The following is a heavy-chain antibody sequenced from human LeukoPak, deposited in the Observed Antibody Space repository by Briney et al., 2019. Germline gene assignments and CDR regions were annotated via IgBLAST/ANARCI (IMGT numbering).Heavy chain of an antibody. Sequence: PSETLSLTCTVSGGSISSYYWSWIRQPPGKGLEWIGEINHSGSTNYNPSLKSRVTISVDTSKNQFSLKLSSVTAADTAVYYCARMVDYDFWSSFDYWGQGTLVTVSS. CDR3: ARMVDYDFWSSFDY. J-gene: IGHJ4*02. D-gene: IGHD3-3*01. CDR2: INHSGST. V-gene: IGHV4-34*01. CDR1: GGSISSYY.